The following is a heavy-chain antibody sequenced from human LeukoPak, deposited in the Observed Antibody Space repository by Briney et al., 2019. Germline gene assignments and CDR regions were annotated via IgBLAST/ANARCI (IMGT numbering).Heavy chain of an antibody. J-gene: IGHJ4*02. CDR2: IYYSGST. Sequence: PSETLSLTCTVSGGSINSSSYYWGWIRQPPGKGLEWIGTIYYSGSTYYNPSLKSRVTISVDTSKNQFSLKLSSVTAADTAVYYCARQYYSSRGFDYWGQGTLVTVSS. CDR1: GGSINSSSYY. V-gene: IGHV4-39*01. D-gene: IGHD6-13*01. CDR3: ARQYYSSRGFDY.